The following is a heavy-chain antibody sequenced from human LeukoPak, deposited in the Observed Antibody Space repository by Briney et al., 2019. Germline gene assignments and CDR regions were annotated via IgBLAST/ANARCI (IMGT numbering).Heavy chain of an antibody. V-gene: IGHV4-34*01. CDR2: INHSGST. CDR3: AARYNTLKYYFDY. Sequence: SETLSLTCAVYGGSFSGYYWSWIRQPPGKGLEWIGEINHSGSTNYNPSLKSRVTISVDTSKNQFSLKLSSVTAADTAVYYCAARYNTLKYYFDYWGQGTLVTVSS. J-gene: IGHJ4*02. D-gene: IGHD5-24*01. CDR1: GGSFSGYY.